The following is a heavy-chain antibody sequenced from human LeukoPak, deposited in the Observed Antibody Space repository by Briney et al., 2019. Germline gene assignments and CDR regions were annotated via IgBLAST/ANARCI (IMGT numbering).Heavy chain of an antibody. Sequence: GGSLRLSCAASGFTFSSYWMHWVRQAPGKGPLWVSHINGDGSTTNYADSVKGRFTISRDNAKNTLYLQMNSLRAKDTAVYYCAEAASVRGVSYWGQGTLVTVSS. CDR3: AEAASVRGVSY. V-gene: IGHV3-74*01. D-gene: IGHD3-10*01. J-gene: IGHJ4*02. CDR1: GFTFSSYW. CDR2: INGDGSTT.